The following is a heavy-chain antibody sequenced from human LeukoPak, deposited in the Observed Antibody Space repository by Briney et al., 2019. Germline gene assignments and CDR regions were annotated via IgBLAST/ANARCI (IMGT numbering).Heavy chain of an antibody. J-gene: IGHJ3*02. CDR2: INPTSGDT. Sequence: ASVKVSCKASGYTFTGHYMHWVRQAPGQGLEWMGWINPTSGDTYSAQKFQGRVTMTTDTSISTAYMELSRLRSDDTAVYYCARLIPDDAFDIWGQGTMVTVSS. V-gene: IGHV1-2*02. CDR3: ARLIPDDAFDI. D-gene: IGHD1-14*01. CDR1: GYTFTGHY.